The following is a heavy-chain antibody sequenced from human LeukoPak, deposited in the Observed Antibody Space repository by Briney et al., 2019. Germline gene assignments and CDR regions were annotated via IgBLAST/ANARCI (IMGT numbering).Heavy chain of an antibody. J-gene: IGHJ4*02. CDR3: ARVGRGYSYGYLGLDY. V-gene: IGHV3-11*04. D-gene: IGHD5-18*01. CDR1: GFTFSDSY. CDR2: ITPRGGTV. Sequence: PGGSLRLSCAASGFTFSDSYMSWIRQAPGKGLEWVSYITPRGGTVYYADSVKGRFTISRDNSKNTLYLQMGSLRAEDMAVYYCARVGRGYSYGYLGLDYGGQGTLVTVSS.